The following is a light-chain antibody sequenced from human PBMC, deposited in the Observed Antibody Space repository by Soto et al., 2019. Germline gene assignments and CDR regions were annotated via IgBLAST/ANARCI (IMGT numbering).Light chain of an antibody. CDR1: QSINSLY. CDR2: GAS. Sequence: ELVLTQSPGTLSLSPGETATLSCRASQSINSLYLAWYQQKPGQAPRLLIYGASSRATGIPDRFSCSGSGTDFTLTISRLEPEDFAVYYCQWYSGSQTFGGGTKVEIK. CDR3: QWYSGSQT. J-gene: IGKJ4*01. V-gene: IGKV3-20*01.